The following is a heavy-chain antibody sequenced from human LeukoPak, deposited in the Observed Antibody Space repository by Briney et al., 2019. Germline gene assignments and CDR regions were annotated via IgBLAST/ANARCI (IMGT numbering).Heavy chain of an antibody. CDR1: GYTFTGYY. D-gene: IGHD3-16*01. V-gene: IGHV1-2*02. Sequence: ASVKVSCKASGYTFTGYYIHWVRQAPGQGLEWMGWINPNSGGTNFALKFQGRVTMTRDTSIGTAYMELSGLTSDDTADYYCARSPHLGSYGYGPWELPVPYFDYWGQGTLVTVSS. CDR3: ARSPHLGSYGYGPWELPVPYFDY. J-gene: IGHJ4*02. CDR2: INPNSGGT.